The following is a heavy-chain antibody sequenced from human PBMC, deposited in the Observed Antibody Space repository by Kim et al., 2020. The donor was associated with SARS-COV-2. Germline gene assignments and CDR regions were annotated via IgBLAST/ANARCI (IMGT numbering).Heavy chain of an antibody. J-gene: IGHJ5*02. Sequence: GGSLRLSCAASGVTFSVYYMTWIRQAPGKGLEWVAYISGSGETIHYADSVKGRFTISRDNAKSSLYLQMNSLRVEDTAMYFCARDWDCSGGSCYGGLDPWGQGTLVTVSS. CDR2: ISGSGETI. D-gene: IGHD2-15*01. CDR3: ARDWDCSGGSCYGGLDP. CDR1: GVTFSVYY. V-gene: IGHV3-11*01.